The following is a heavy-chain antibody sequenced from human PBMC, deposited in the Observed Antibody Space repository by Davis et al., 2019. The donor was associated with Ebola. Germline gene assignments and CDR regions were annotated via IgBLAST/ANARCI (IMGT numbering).Heavy chain of an antibody. J-gene: IGHJ4*02. Sequence: SVKVSCKASGGIFSRTAISWVRQAPGQGLEWMGGIIPIFGTAKYAQKFQGRVTITADESTSTAYMKLSSLRSEDTAVYYCARDRGGGYYTWNSWGQGALVTVSS. CDR2: IIPIFGTA. D-gene: IGHD1-26*01. CDR3: ARDRGGGYYTWNS. CDR1: GGIFSRTA. V-gene: IGHV1-69*13.